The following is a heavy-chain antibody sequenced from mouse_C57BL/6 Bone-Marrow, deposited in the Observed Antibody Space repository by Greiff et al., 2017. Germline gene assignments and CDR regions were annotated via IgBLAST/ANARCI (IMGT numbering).Heavy chain of an antibody. J-gene: IGHJ2*01. D-gene: IGHD1-1*01. CDR2: IDPETGGP. V-gene: IGHV1-15*01. CDR3: TRRSITTVVATDY. Sequence: VQLQQSGAELVRPGASVTLSCKASGYTFTDYEMHWVKQTPVHGLEWIGAIDPETGGPAYNQKFKGKAILTADKSSSTAYMELRSLTSEDSAVYYCTRRSITTVVATDYWGQGTTLTGSS. CDR1: GYTFTDYE.